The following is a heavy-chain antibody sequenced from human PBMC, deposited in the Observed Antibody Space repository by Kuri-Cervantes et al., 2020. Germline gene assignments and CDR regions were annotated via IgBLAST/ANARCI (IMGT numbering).Heavy chain of an antibody. D-gene: IGHD6-13*01. V-gene: IGHV1-18*01. CDR3: ARGSSWYGTSIWYFDL. Sequence: ASVKVSCKASGGTFSSYAISWVRQAPGQGLEWMGWISAYNGNTNYAQKLRGRVTMTTDTSASTAYMELSSLRSEDTAVYYCARGSSWYGTSIWYFDLWGRGTLVTVSS. J-gene: IGHJ2*01. CDR1: GGTFSSYA. CDR2: ISAYNGNT.